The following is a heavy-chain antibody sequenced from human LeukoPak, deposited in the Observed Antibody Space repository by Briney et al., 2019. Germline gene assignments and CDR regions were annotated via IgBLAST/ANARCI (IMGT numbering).Heavy chain of an antibody. V-gene: IGHV3-30-3*02. D-gene: IGHD3-10*01. J-gene: IGHJ4*02. CDR1: GFTFSSYA. CDR3: AKRMVRGVIYDY. CDR2: ISYDGSNK. Sequence: GGSLRLSCAASGFTFSSYAMHWVRQAPGKGLEWVAVISYDGSNKYYADSVKGRFTISRDNSKNTLYLQMNSLRAEDTAVYYCAKRMVRGVIYDYWGQGTLVTVSS.